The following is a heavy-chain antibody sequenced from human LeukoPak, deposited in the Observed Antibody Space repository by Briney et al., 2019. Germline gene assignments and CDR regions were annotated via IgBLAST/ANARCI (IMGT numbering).Heavy chain of an antibody. D-gene: IGHD5-24*01. CDR3: ARHSSDGYNFDY. Sequence: SETLSLTCAVSGGSFTNYYWNWIRQPAGKGLEWIGRVYDSGSTNYNPSLKSRVTMSVGTSKNQFFLKLASVTAADTAVYYCARHSSDGYNFDYWGQGTLVTVSS. CDR1: GGSFTNYY. J-gene: IGHJ4*02. V-gene: IGHV4-4*07. CDR2: VYDSGST.